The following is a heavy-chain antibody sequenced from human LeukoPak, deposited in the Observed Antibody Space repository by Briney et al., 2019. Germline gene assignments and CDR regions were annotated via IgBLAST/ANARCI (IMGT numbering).Heavy chain of an antibody. CDR1: GFTFSTYW. V-gene: IGHV3-74*01. CDR3: AKCPPRLVRFLYYFDY. CDR2: INPDGTTT. Sequence: GGSLRLSCAASGFTFSTYWMHWVRQAPGKGLVWVSRINPDGTTTSYADSVKGRFTISRDNAKDTVYLQMNSLRAEDTAVYYCAKCPPRLVRFLYYFDYWGQGTLVTVSS. J-gene: IGHJ4*02. D-gene: IGHD6-19*01.